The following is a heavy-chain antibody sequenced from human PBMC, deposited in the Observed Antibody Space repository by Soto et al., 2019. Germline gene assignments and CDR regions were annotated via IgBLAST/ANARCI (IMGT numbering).Heavy chain of an antibody. V-gene: IGHV4-61*01. CDR1: GGSVNSGSYY. CDR2: VFYSGNS. Sequence: SETLSLTCTVSGGSVNSGSYYWNWIRQPPGKGLEWLGYVFYSGNSNYKPSVRSRVAISVDTSKNQFFLRLSSVTAADTAVYYCVGSYTLRLGALGEWGQGTLVTVSS. D-gene: IGHD3-16*01. CDR3: VGSYTLRLGALGE. J-gene: IGHJ1*01.